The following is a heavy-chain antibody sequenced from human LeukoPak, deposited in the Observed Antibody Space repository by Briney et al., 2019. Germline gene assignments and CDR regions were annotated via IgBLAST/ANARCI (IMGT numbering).Heavy chain of an antibody. CDR2: ISATGDNT. D-gene: IGHD5-18*01. Sequence: GGSLRLSCAASRFTFNSYVMSWVRQAPGKGLECVSGISATGDNTYYADSVKSRFTISRDNSKNTLYLQMNSLRVEDTAVYYCAKVSGRIQIWPQPFGDGMDVWGQGTTVTVSS. CDR3: AKVSGRIQIWPQPFGDGMDV. CDR1: RFTFNSYV. J-gene: IGHJ6*02. V-gene: IGHV3-23*01.